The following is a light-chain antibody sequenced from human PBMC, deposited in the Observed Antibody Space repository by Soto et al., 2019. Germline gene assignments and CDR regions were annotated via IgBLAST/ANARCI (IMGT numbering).Light chain of an antibody. CDR1: QSISNW. J-gene: IGKJ1*01. Sequence: DIQMTQSPSTLPASLGDGVTITCRAGQSISNWLSWYQQKPGTAPKVLIYHATNLQSGVPSRFSGSGSGTEFTLTISSLQPDDFATYYCQQYNSYWKMFGQGTKVDIK. CDR2: HAT. CDR3: QQYNSYWKM. V-gene: IGKV1-5*01.